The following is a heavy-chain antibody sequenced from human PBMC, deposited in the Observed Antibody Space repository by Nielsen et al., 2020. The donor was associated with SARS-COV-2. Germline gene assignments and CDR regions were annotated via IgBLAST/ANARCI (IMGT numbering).Heavy chain of an antibody. CDR3: ASRRDGYNYDTY. CDR1: GFTFSHYW. D-gene: IGHD5-24*01. V-gene: IGHV3-74*01. J-gene: IGHJ4*02. CDR2: INEDGSRT. Sequence: GESLKISCAASGFTFSHYWMYWVRQVPGKGLVWVSRINEDGSRTDYADSVKGRFTISRDNAKNTLYLQMNSLGVEDTAVYYCASRRDGYNYDTYWGQGTLVNVSS.